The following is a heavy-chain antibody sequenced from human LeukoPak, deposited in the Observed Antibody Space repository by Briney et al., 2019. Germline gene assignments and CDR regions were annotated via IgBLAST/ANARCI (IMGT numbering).Heavy chain of an antibody. Sequence: ASVKVSCKASGYTFTGYYMHWVRQAPGQGLEWMGWINPNSGGTNYAQKLQGRVTMTTDTSTSTAYMELRSLRSDDTAVYYCARLLQTNYYYYYMDVWGKGTTVTVSS. V-gene: IGHV1-2*02. CDR3: ARLLQTNYYYYYMDV. CDR1: GYTFTGYY. D-gene: IGHD1-26*01. CDR2: INPNSGGT. J-gene: IGHJ6*03.